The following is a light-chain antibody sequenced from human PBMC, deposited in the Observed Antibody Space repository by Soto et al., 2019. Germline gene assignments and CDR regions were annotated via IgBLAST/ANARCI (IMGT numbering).Light chain of an antibody. CDR1: QSVLYSSNHKNF. V-gene: IGKV4-1*01. Sequence: DIVMTQSPDSLAVSLGERATINCKSSQSVLYSSNHKNFLTWYQQKPGQPPKLLIYWASTRESGVPDRFSGSGSGTDFTLTISSLQAEDVAVYYCHQYYSAPWTFGQGTKVEIK. CDR2: WAS. J-gene: IGKJ1*01. CDR3: HQYYSAPWT.